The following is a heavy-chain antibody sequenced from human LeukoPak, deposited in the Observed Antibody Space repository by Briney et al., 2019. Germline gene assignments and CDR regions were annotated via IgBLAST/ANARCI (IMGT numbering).Heavy chain of an antibody. D-gene: IGHD3-22*01. Sequence: SETLSLTCTVSGGSISSGGYYWGWIRQHPGKGLEWIGYIYYSGSTYYNPSLKSRVTISVDTSKSQFSLKLSSVTAADTAVYYCARDKRVDYYDSSGYDDWGQGTLVTVSS. CDR2: IYYSGST. J-gene: IGHJ4*02. V-gene: IGHV4-31*03. CDR3: ARDKRVDYYDSSGYDD. CDR1: GGSISSGGYY.